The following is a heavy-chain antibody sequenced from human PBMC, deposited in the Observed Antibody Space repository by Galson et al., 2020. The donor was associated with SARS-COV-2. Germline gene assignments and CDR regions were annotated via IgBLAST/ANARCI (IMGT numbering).Heavy chain of an antibody. CDR3: ARQDCGGDCYFKVPNYYYYGMDV. CDR2: IYYSGST. CDR1: GGSISSGGYY. V-gene: IGHV4-31*03. D-gene: IGHD2-21*02. Sequence: ASETLSLTCTVSGGSISSGGYYWSWIRQPPGKGLEWIGYIYYSGSTYYNPSLKSRVTISVDTSKNQFSLKLSSVTAADTAVYYCARQDCGGDCYFKVPNYYYYGMDVWGEGTTVTVSS. J-gene: IGHJ6*02.